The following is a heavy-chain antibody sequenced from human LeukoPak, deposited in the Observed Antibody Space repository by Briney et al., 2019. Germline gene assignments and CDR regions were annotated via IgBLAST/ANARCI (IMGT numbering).Heavy chain of an antibody. CDR3: ARYNSGWSYFDH. J-gene: IGHJ4*02. V-gene: IGHV4-59*01. CDR1: GDSISNYY. D-gene: IGHD6-19*01. Sequence: PSETLSLTCTVSGDSISNYYWSWIRQPPGKGLDWIGYIFYSGSTNYNPSLKSRVTMSVDTSKSQFSLKLSSVTAADTAIYYCARYNSGWSYFDHWGQGTLVTVSS. CDR2: IFYSGST.